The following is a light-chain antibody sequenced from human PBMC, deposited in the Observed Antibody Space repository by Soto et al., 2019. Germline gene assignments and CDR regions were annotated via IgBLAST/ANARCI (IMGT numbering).Light chain of an antibody. CDR1: QDISNY. J-gene: IGKJ2*01. CDR2: DAS. CDR3: QQYDNLSPYT. Sequence: DIQMPQSPSSLSASVGDRVTITCQASQDISNYLNWYQQKPGKAPKLLIYDASNLETGVPSRFSGSGSGTDFTFTISSLQPEDIATYYCQQYDNLSPYTFGQGTKLEIK. V-gene: IGKV1-33*01.